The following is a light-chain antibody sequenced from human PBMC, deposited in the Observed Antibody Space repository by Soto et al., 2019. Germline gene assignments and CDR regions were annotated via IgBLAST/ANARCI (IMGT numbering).Light chain of an antibody. CDR1: SSNIGAGYD. Sequence: QSVLTQPPSVSGAPGQRVTISCTGSSSNIGAGYDVHWYQQLPGTAPKLLIYGNTNRPSGVPDRFSASKSGTSASLAITGLQAEDEADYYCQSYDSSLSCWVFSGGTKLTVL. V-gene: IGLV1-40*01. CDR2: GNT. J-gene: IGLJ3*02. CDR3: QSYDSSLSCWV.